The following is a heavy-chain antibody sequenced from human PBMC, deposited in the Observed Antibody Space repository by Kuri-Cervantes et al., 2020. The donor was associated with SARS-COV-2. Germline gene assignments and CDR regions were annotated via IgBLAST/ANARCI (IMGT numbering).Heavy chain of an antibody. CDR2: INSDGSST. V-gene: IGHV3-74*01. CDR3: ARCVWSINYYYGMDV. Sequence: GESLKISCTASGFTFSNYWMHWFRQAPGKGLVWLSRINSDGSSTSYADSVKGRFTISRDNAKNSLYLQMNSLRAEDTAIYYCARCVWSINYYYGMDVWGQGTTVTVSS. J-gene: IGHJ6*02. D-gene: IGHD2-21*01. CDR1: GFTFSNYW.